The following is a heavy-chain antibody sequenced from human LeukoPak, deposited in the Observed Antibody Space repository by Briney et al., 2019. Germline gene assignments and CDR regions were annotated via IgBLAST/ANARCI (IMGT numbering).Heavy chain of an antibody. Sequence: SETLSLTCTVSGGSISSSSYYWGWIRQPPGKGLEWIGSIYYSGSTYYNPSLKSRVTISVDTSKNQFSLKLSSVTAADTAVYYCARGWQWLFDYWGQGTLVTVSS. J-gene: IGHJ4*02. CDR1: GGSISSSSYY. CDR3: ARGWQWLFDY. CDR2: IYYSGST. V-gene: IGHV4-39*07. D-gene: IGHD6-19*01.